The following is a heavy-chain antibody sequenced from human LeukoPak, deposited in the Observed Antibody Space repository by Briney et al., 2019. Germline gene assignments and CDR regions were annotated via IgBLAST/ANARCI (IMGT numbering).Heavy chain of an antibody. V-gene: IGHV3-73*01. CDR3: TLNSWYENGFDP. CDR2: IRSKANYYAT. D-gene: IGHD6-13*01. CDR1: GFSFSGSA. J-gene: IGHJ5*02. Sequence: GGSLRLSCAASGFSFSGSAMHWVRQASGKGLEWVGRIRSKANYYATAYAASVKGRFTVSRDDSKNTAYLQMNRLKTEDTAVYYCTLNSWYENGFDPWGQGTLVTVSS.